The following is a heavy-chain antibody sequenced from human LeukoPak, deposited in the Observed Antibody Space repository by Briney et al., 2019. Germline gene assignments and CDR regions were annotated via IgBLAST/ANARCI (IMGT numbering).Heavy chain of an antibody. V-gene: IGHV1-2*02. CDR1: GYTFTGYY. CDR2: INPKSGST. J-gene: IGHJ4*02. Sequence: ASVKVSCKASGYTFTGYYMHWVRQAPGQGLEWMGWINPKSGSTNYAQKFQGSVTMTRDTSISTAYMELSSLRSEDTAVYYCATLRYYDFWSGYVYWGQGTLVTVSS. D-gene: IGHD3-3*01. CDR3: ATLRYYDFWSGYVY.